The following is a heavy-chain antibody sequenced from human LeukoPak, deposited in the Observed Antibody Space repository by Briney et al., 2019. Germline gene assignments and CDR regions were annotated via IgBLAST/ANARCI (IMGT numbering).Heavy chain of an antibody. CDR1: GFTFSSHC. D-gene: IGHD6-19*01. CDR3: ARVRIAVAVSAFDI. Sequence: GGSLRLSCEASGFTFSSHCMSWVRQAPGKGPEWVANIKRDGSEKYYVDSVKGRFTISRDNAKNSLYLQMSILRAADTAVYYCARVRIAVAVSAFDIWGQGTMVTVSS. J-gene: IGHJ3*02. CDR2: IKRDGSEK. V-gene: IGHV3-7*01.